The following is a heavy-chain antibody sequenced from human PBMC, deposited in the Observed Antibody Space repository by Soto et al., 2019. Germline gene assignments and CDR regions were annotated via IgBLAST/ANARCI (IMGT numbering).Heavy chain of an antibody. CDR3: ARGWPTGDNCFYFDF. D-gene: IGHD2-21*01. V-gene: IGHV3-30*03. J-gene: IGHJ4*02. CDR1: GFTFSAFG. Sequence: QVQLVGSGGGVVQPGRSVTLSCAASGFTFSAFGMHWVRQAPGKGLEWVAVISSDESRKYYANSMKGRFTISRDNANNTLYLQINSLRLEDTAFYYCARGWPTGDNCFYFDFWGQGTLVTVSS. CDR2: ISSDESRK.